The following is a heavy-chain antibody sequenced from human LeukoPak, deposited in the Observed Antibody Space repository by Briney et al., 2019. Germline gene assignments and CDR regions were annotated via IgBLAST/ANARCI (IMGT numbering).Heavy chain of an antibody. CDR3: ARERAPYCSGGSCYFPYYGMDV. J-gene: IGHJ6*02. CDR2: INPNSGGT. Sequence: VASVKVSCKASGYTFTGYYMHWVRQAPGQGLEWMGWINPNSGGTNYAQKFQGRVTMTRDTSISTAHMELSRLRSDDTAVYYCARERAPYCSGGSCYFPYYGMDVWGQGTTVTVSS. CDR1: GYTFTGYY. V-gene: IGHV1-2*02. D-gene: IGHD2-15*01.